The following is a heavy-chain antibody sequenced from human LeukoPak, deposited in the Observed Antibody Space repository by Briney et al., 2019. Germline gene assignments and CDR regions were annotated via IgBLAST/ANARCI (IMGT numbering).Heavy chain of an antibody. CDR3: AKDLSTGTTVTYEFDY. V-gene: IGHV3-23*01. Sequence: PGGSLRLSCAASGFTFRSHGMNWVRQAPGKGLEWVSGISPSGGITYYTDSVRGRFTISRDNSKNTVSLQMNSLRAEDTAVYYCAKDLSTGTTVTYEFDYWGQGTLVTVSS. CDR2: ISPSGGIT. CDR1: GFTFRSHG. D-gene: IGHD4-17*01. J-gene: IGHJ4*02.